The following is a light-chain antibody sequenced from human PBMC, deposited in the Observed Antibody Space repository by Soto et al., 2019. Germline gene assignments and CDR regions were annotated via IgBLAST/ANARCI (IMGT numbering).Light chain of an antibody. CDR1: SSDVGGHNH. J-gene: IGLJ1*01. V-gene: IGLV2-14*01. CDR2: EVT. Sequence: QSALTQPASVSGSPGQSITISCTGTSSDVGGHNHVSWYQQHPGKAPKLMIYEVTNRPSGVSNRFSGSKSGNTASLTISGLQAEDEADYYCISYTSSSIPYVFGTGTKVTVL. CDR3: ISYTSSSIPYV.